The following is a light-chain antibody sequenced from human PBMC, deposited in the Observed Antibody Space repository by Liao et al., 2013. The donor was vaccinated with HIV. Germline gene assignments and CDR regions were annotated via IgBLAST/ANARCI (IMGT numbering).Light chain of an antibody. V-gene: IGLV3-1*01. CDR1: NLGDKY. Sequence: SYELTQPPSVSVSPGQTATIACSGDNLGDKYASWYQQKPGQSPVMVIYQDSKRPSGIPERFSGSNSGNTATLTISGTQAMDEADYYCQAWDSSTAVFGGGTKLTVL. CDR3: QAWDSSTAV. CDR2: QDS. J-gene: IGLJ3*02.